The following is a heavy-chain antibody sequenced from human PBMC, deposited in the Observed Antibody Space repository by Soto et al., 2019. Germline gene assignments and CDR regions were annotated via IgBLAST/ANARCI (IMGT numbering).Heavy chain of an antibody. Sequence: SETLSLTCNVSGDSITSGGYYWSWIRQQPGKGLKWIGYVYHSGSTYYNPSLKSRITMSLDTSKNQFSLKLSSVTVADTAVYYCARQTTIIMSRGGVITYGGPFDSWGKGSLVTVSS. J-gene: IGHJ5*01. D-gene: IGHD3-16*02. CDR3: ARQTTIIMSRGGVITYGGPFDS. CDR1: GDSITSGGYY. V-gene: IGHV4-31*03. CDR2: VYHSGST.